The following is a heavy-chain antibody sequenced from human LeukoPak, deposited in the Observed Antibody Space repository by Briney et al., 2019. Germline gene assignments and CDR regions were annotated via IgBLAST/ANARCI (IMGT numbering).Heavy chain of an antibody. V-gene: IGHV4-4*09. CDR1: GVSINSHY. Sequence: SETLSLACTVSGVSINSHYLNWIRQPPGKGLEWIGHIQGSGRTNYNPSLKSRVTMSVDTSKRQFSLNLKSLTAADTAVYYCVVSPNQDFFDYWGQGPLVTVSS. CDR2: IQGSGRT. J-gene: IGHJ4*02. CDR3: VVSPNQDFFDY.